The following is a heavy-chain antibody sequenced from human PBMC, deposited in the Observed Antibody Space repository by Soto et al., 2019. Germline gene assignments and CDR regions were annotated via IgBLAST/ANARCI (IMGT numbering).Heavy chain of an antibody. CDR3: ARVLGYCSGGSCSASFQH. CDR1: GGSFSGYY. Sequence: QVQLQQWGAGLLKPSETLSLTCAVYGGSFSGYYWSWIRQPPGKGLEWIGEINHSGSTNYNPSLKSRVTISVDTSKNQFSLKLSSVTAADTAVYYCARVLGYCSGGSCSASFQHWGQGTLVNVSS. CDR2: INHSGST. V-gene: IGHV4-34*01. D-gene: IGHD2-15*01. J-gene: IGHJ1*01.